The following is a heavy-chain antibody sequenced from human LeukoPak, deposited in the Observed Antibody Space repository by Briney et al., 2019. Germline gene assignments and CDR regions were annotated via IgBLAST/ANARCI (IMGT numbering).Heavy chain of an antibody. J-gene: IGHJ4*02. D-gene: IGHD6-19*01. Sequence: SETLSLTCTVSGGSISSYYWSWIRQPPGKGLEWIGSIYHSGSTYYNPSLKSRVTISVDTSKNQFSLKLSSVTAADTAVYYCARTQWLFAFDYWGQGTLVTVSS. CDR3: ARTQWLFAFDY. V-gene: IGHV4-59*12. CDR2: IYHSGST. CDR1: GGSISSYY.